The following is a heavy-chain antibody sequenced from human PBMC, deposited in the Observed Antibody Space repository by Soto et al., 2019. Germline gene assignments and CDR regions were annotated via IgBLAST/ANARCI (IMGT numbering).Heavy chain of an antibody. D-gene: IGHD2-15*01. Sequence: GGSLRLSCAASGFTFSSYAMSWVRQAPGKGLEWVSAISGSGGSTYYADSVKGRFTISRDNSKNTLYLQMNSLRAEDTAVYYCANPPGALVAAADATGRRGTAFDIWGQGTMVTVSS. V-gene: IGHV3-23*01. CDR1: GFTFSSYA. CDR3: ANPPGALVAAADATGRRGTAFDI. J-gene: IGHJ3*02. CDR2: ISGSGGST.